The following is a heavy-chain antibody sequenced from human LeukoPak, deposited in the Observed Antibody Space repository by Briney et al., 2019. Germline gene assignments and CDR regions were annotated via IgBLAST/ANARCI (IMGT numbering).Heavy chain of an antibody. V-gene: IGHV1-2*02. J-gene: IGHJ5*02. D-gene: IGHD6-19*01. CDR2: INPNSGGT. CDR3: ARNGRLGSNWFDP. Sequence: ASVKVSCKTSGYTFTGYYMHWVRQAPGQGLEWMGWINPNSGGTNYAQKFQGRVTMTRDTSISTAYMELSRLRSDDTAVYYCARNGRLGSNWFDPWGQGTLVTVSS. CDR1: GYTFTGYY.